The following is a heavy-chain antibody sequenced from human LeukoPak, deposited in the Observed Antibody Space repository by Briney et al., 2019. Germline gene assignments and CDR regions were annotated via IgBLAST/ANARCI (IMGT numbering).Heavy chain of an antibody. CDR2: ITSSSSYT. Sequence: SGGSLRLSCAAPGITFSNYNMNWVRQAPGKGLEWISAITSSSSYTFYADSVKGRFTISRDNAQNSLYLQMSSLRVEDTAIYYCARDPYNGAYSEGYYYYYMDVWGKGTTVTVSS. CDR1: GITFSNYN. CDR3: ARDPYNGAYSEGYYYYYMDV. D-gene: IGHD1-1*01. V-gene: IGHV3-21*01. J-gene: IGHJ6*03.